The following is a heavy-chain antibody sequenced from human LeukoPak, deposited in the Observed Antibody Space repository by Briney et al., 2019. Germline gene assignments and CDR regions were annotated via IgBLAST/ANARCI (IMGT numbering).Heavy chain of an antibody. V-gene: IGHV3-30*15. J-gene: IGHJ4*02. Sequence: GGSLRLSCAASGFTFSNYAMHWVRQAPGKGLEWVAVISYDAKFRVYADSMKGRFTISRDNSKDTLYLQLSSLRLNDTAVYFCARGRVVPATRLDYWGRGTLVTVSS. CDR2: ISYDAKFR. CDR1: GFTFSNYA. D-gene: IGHD2-21*02. CDR3: ARGRVVPATRLDY.